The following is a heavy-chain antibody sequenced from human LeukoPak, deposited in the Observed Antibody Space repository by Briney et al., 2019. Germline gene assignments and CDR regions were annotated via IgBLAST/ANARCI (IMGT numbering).Heavy chain of an antibody. CDR2: VSYSSSTT. Sequence: GGSLRLSCAASGFTFSSYSMNWVRQAPGKGLEWISYVSYSSSTTYYADSVKGRFTISRDNAKNSLYLQMSSLRDEDTAVYYCARDAHIVRGVNPLDYWGQGTLVTVSS. V-gene: IGHV3-48*02. CDR1: GFTFSSYS. D-gene: IGHD3-10*01. CDR3: ARDAHIVRGVNPLDY. J-gene: IGHJ4*02.